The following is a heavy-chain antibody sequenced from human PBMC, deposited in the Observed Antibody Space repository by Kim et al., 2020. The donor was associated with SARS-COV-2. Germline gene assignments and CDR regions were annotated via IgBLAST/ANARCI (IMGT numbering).Heavy chain of an antibody. Sequence: GRFTISSDNAKTSLYLQMNSLRAEDTAVYYCARDRSGCSGGSCYPYYFDYWGQGTLVTVSS. D-gene: IGHD2-15*01. V-gene: IGHV3-48*03. CDR3: ARDRSGCSGGSCYPYYFDY. J-gene: IGHJ4*02.